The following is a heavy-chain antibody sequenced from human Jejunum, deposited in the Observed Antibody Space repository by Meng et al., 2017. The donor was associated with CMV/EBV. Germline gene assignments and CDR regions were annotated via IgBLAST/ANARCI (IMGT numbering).Heavy chain of an antibody. V-gene: IGHV1-46*01. CDR1: GYTFTAYY. D-gene: IGHD2-8*01. CDR2: INPSGGNT. Sequence: GYTFTAYYMHWVRQAPGQGLEWMGIINPSGGNTGFAQKFQGRITMTRDTSTSTVYMELSSLRSEDAAVYYCARDICTNGVCYAILYWGQGTLVTVSS. J-gene: IGHJ4*02. CDR3: ARDICTNGVCYAILY.